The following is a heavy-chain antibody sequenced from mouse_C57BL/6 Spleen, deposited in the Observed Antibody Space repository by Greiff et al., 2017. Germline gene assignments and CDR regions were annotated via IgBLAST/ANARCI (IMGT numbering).Heavy chain of an antibody. CDR2: IDPSDSYN. D-gene: IGHD1-1*01. J-gene: IGHJ2*01. CDR3: ALLRDY. V-gene: IGHV1-50*01. Sequence: QVQLQQPGAELVKPGASVKLSCKASGYTFTSYWMQWVKQRPGQGLEWIGEIDPSDSYNNSNQKFKGKATLTVDTSSSTAYMQLSSLTSEDSAVYYWALLRDYWGQGTTLTVSS. CDR1: GYTFTSYW.